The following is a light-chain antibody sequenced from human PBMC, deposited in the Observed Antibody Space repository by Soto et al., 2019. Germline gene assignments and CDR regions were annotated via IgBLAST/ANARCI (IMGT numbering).Light chain of an antibody. CDR2: VAS. CDR1: QSVSNNY. Sequence: EIVLTQSPGTLSLSPGERATLSCRASQSVSNNYLAWYQQKPGQAPRLLIYVASNRAPGIPDRFSGSGSGTDFTLTINRLEPEDFAVYYCQKYAVSRTLGQGTKVDIK. CDR3: QKYAVSRT. J-gene: IGKJ1*01. V-gene: IGKV3-20*01.